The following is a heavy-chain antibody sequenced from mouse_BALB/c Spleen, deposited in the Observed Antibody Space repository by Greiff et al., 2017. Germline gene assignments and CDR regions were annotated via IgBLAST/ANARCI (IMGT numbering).Heavy chain of an antibody. J-gene: IGHJ3*01. CDR3: TRERNYGGFAY. D-gene: IGHD2-1*01. V-gene: IGHV1-54*01. CDR2: INPGSGGT. CDR1: GYAFTNYL. Sequence: QVQLQQSGAELVRPGTSVKVSCKASGYAFTNYLIEWVKQRPGQGLEWIGVINPGSGGTNYNEKFKGKATLTADKSSSTAYMQLSSLTSDDSAVYYCTRERNYGGFAYWGQGTLVTVSA.